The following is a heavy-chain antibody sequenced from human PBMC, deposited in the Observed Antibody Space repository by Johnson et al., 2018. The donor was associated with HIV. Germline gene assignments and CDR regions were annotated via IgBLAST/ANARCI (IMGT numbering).Heavy chain of an antibody. CDR3: ARDPLENDYIWGQGAFDI. V-gene: IGHV3-66*02. J-gene: IGHJ3*02. CDR2: IYSGGNT. CDR1: GFTVSSNY. Sequence: VQLVESGGGVVRPGGSLRLSCAASGFTVSSNYMSWVRQAPGKGLEWVSVIYSGGNTYYADSVKGRFTISRDNSKNTLYLQMGSLRAEDMAVYYCARDPLENDYIWGQGAFDIWGQGTMVTVSS. D-gene: IGHD3-16*01.